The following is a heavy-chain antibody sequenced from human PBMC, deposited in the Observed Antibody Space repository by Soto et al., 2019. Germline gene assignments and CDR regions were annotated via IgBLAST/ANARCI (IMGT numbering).Heavy chain of an antibody. Sequence: QVQLQESGPGLVKPSETLSLTCTVSGGSISSYYWSWIRQPAGKGLEWIGRIYTSGSTNYNPSLKSRVTMSVDTSKNQFSLKLSSVTAADTAVYYCARDARQEMATTQGFDIWGQGTMVTVSS. D-gene: IGHD5-12*01. CDR3: ARDARQEMATTQGFDI. CDR2: IYTSGST. V-gene: IGHV4-4*07. CDR1: GGSISSYY. J-gene: IGHJ3*02.